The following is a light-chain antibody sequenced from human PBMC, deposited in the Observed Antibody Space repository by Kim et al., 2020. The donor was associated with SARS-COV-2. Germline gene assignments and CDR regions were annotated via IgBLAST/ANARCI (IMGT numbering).Light chain of an antibody. CDR2: NNS. V-gene: IGLV1-44*01. Sequence: IIAAGRGSTSIGGRHFVNWYQHLPGTAPKVFIYNNSHRPSGVPDRFSGSRSGTSASLAISGLQSEDEADYYCATWDVSLNGWVFGGGTKVTVL. CDR1: TSIGGRHF. J-gene: IGLJ6*01. CDR3: ATWDVSLNGWV.